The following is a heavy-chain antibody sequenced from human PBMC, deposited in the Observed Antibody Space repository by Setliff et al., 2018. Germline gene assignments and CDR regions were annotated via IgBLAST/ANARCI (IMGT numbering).Heavy chain of an antibody. CDR1: GGTFSSYA. CDR2: MNPNNGNT. V-gene: IGHV1-8*02. J-gene: IGHJ4*02. Sequence: GASVKVSCKASGGTFSSYAISWVRQATGQGLEWMGGMNPNNGNTGYAQKFQGRVTMTRNTSISTAYMELSSLRSEDTAVYYCARGSRRVPRLIDYWGQGTLVTVSS. CDR3: ARGSRRVPRLIDY.